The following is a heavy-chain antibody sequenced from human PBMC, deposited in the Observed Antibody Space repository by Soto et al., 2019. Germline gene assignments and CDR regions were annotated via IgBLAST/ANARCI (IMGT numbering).Heavy chain of an antibody. J-gene: IGHJ4*02. CDR2: MYYSGNT. Sequence: KASETLSLTCTASGGSFINYYWSWIRQPPGKRLEYIGYMYYSGNTYYNPSLKSRVTISGDASKSQVSMKLRSVTAADTAVYYCVSGLSEWGQIDFWGQGTLVTVSS. V-gene: IGHV4-59*01. CDR1: GGSFINYY. CDR3: VSGLSEWGQIDF. D-gene: IGHD3-3*01.